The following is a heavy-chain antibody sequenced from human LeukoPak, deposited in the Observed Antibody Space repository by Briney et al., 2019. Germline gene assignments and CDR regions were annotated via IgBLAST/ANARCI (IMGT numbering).Heavy chain of an antibody. CDR1: GFTFSSYS. CDR3: ARKGNYYYYYMDV. J-gene: IGHJ6*03. V-gene: IGHV4-34*01. D-gene: IGHD6-13*01. Sequence: GSLRLSCAASGFTFSSYSMNWVRQAPGKGLEWIGEIYHSGSTNYNPSLKSRVTISVDTSKNQFSLKLSSVTAADTAVYYCARKGNYYYYYMDVWGKGTTVTISS. CDR2: IYHSGST.